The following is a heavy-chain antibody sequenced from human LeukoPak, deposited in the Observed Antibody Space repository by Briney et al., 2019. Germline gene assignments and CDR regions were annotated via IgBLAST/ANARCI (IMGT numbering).Heavy chain of an antibody. D-gene: IGHD3-3*01. V-gene: IGHV1-69*13. CDR3: ARGPYDFWSGDAFDI. CDR2: IIPIFGTA. J-gene: IGHJ3*02. Sequence: SVKVSCKASGGTFSSYAISWVRQAPGQGLEWMGGIIPIFGTANYAQKFQGRVTITADESTSTAYMELSRLRSDDTAVYYCARGPYDFWSGDAFDIWGQGTMVTVSS. CDR1: GGTFSSYA.